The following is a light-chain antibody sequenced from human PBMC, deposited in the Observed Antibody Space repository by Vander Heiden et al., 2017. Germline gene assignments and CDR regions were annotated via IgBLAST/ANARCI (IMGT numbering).Light chain of an antibody. V-gene: IGKV3-20*01. Sequence: DIVLTQSPGTLSLSPGERATLSCRASQSINSIYLAWYQQKPGQAPRLLIYGASSRATGIPDRFRGSGSGTDFTLTISRLEPEDFAVYYCQQYGSSLYTFGQGTKLEIK. CDR2: GAS. CDR1: QSINSIY. J-gene: IGKJ2*01. CDR3: QQYGSSLYT.